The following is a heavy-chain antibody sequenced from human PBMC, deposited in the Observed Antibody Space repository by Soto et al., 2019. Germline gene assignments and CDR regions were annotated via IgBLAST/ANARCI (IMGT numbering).Heavy chain of an antibody. J-gene: IGHJ6*02. Sequence: EVQLLESGGGLVQPGGSLRRSCGASGFTFSDNAMTWVRQAPGKGLEWVSSISDDGDSTYYADSVKGRFTISRDNSKNTLFLQMSSLGAEDMAVYYCAKSLSTAVNYGLDVWGQGTAVTVSS. CDR3: AKSLSTAVNYGLDV. V-gene: IGHV3-23*01. D-gene: IGHD2-2*01. CDR1: GFTFSDNA. CDR2: ISDDGDST.